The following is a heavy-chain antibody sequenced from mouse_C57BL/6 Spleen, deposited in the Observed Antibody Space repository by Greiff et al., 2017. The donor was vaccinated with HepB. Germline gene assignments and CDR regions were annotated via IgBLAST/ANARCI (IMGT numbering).Heavy chain of an antibody. Sequence: QVQLKQPGAELVRPGTSVKLSCKASGYTFTSYWMHWVKQRPGQGLEWIGVIDPSDSYTNYNQKFKGKATLTVDTSSSTAYMQLSSLTSEDSAVYYCASLITRGDYAMDYWGQGTSVTVSS. J-gene: IGHJ4*01. CDR1: GYTFTSYW. D-gene: IGHD1-1*01. CDR2: IDPSDSYT. CDR3: ASLITRGDYAMDY. V-gene: IGHV1-59*01.